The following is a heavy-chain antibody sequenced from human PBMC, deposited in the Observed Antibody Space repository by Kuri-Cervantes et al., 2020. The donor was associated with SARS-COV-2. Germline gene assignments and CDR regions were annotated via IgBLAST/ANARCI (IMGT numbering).Heavy chain of an antibody. CDR2: IGTAGDT. CDR1: GFTFSSYD. Sequence: GGSLRLSCAASGFTFSSYDMHWVRQATGKGLEWVSVIGTAGDTYYAGSVKGRFTISRENAKNSLYLQMNSLRAGDTAVYYCARDGQYYYDSSGYYSDWYFDLWGRGTLVTVSS. J-gene: IGHJ2*01. V-gene: IGHV3-13*04. D-gene: IGHD3-22*01. CDR3: ARDGQYYYDSSGYYSDWYFDL.